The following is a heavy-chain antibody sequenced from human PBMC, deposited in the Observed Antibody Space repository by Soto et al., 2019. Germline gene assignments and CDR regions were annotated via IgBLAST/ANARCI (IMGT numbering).Heavy chain of an antibody. CDR3: AKCKAARRPYYYYYYMDV. V-gene: IGHV3-23*01. Sequence: PGGSLRLSCAASGFTFSSYAMSWVRQAPGKGPEWVSAISGSGGSTYYADSVKGRFTISRDNSKNTLYLQMNSLRAEDTAVYYCAKCKAARRPYYYYYYMDVWGKGTTVTVSS. CDR1: GFTFSSYA. D-gene: IGHD6-6*01. CDR2: ISGSGGST. J-gene: IGHJ6*03.